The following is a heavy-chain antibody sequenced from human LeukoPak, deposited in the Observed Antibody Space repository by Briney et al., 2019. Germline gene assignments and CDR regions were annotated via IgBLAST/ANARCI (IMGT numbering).Heavy chain of an antibody. CDR1: GGSISSYY. Sequence: SETLSLTCTVSGGSISSYYWSWIRQPAGKGLEWIGRIYTSGSTNYNPSPKSRVTMSVDTSKNQFSLKLSSVTAADTAVYYCARWGAYGDYADYWGQGTLVTVSS. V-gene: IGHV4-4*07. CDR2: IYTSGST. J-gene: IGHJ4*02. CDR3: ARWGAYGDYADY. D-gene: IGHD4-17*01.